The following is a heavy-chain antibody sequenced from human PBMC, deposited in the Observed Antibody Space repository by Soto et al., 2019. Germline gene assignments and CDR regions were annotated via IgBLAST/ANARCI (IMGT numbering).Heavy chain of an antibody. V-gene: IGHV1-69*06. CDR1: GGTFSSYA. CDR3: AGXAADSSGHYKWYWYFDC. J-gene: IGHJ2*01. D-gene: IGHD3-22*01. Sequence: PVKVSCKASGGTFSSYAISWVRQAPGQGLEWMGGIIPIFGTANYAQKFQGRVTITADKSTSTAYMELSSLRSEDTAVYYCAGXAADSSGHYKWYWYFDCWGRGTLVVVSS. CDR2: IIPIFGTA.